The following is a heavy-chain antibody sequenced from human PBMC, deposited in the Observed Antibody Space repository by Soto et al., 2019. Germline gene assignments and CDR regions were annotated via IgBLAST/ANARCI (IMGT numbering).Heavy chain of an antibody. J-gene: IGHJ4*02. CDR1: GFTFSTYG. V-gene: IGHV3-30*18. Sequence: QVQLVESGGGVVQPGRSLRLSCAASGFTFSTYGMHWVRQAPAKGLEWVAVISYDGRNEYYAESVKGRFTISRDNYKNTLYLQMNSLRAEDTALYYCAKDHLMTTVTTVGYWGQGALVTVSS. CDR3: AKDHLMTTVTTVGY. D-gene: IGHD4-17*01. CDR2: ISYDGRNE.